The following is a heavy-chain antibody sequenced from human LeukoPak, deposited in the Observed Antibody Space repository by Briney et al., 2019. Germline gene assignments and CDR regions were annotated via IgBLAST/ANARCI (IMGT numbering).Heavy chain of an antibody. CDR3: AREGQLVRGFDY. CDR1: GCSISSYC. J-gene: IGHJ4*02. Sequence: PSETLSLTCTVSGCSISSYCWSWVRQPAGKGLEWIGRIYTSGSTNYNPSLKSRVTMPVDTSKIQFSLKLSSVPAADTAVYYFAREGQLVRGFDYWGQGTLVTVSP. D-gene: IGHD6-6*01. CDR2: IYTSGST. V-gene: IGHV4-4*07.